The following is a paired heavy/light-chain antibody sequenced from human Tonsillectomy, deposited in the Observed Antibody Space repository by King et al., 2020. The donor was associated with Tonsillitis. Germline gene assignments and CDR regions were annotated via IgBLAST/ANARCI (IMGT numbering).Light chain of an antibody. V-gene: IGKV3-11*01. CDR1: QSVSTY. J-gene: IGKJ1*01. CDR3: QQRNSWPT. CDR2: DAS. Sequence: DIVLTQSPATLSLSPGERATLSCRASQSVSTYLVWYQQKPGQAPRLLISDASNRATGIPARFSGSGSGTDFTLTISSLEPEDSAFYYCQQRNSWPTFGQGTKVEIK.
Heavy chain of an antibody. CDR2: ISSNNKSI. CDR1: GFPFSNYN. Sequence: EVLLVESGGGLVQPGGSLRLSCTASGFPFSNYNMNWVRQAPGKGLEWVSSISSNNKSIYYADSVKGRFSISRDNAKNSLYLQMNSLRGEDTAVYYCARDDEMQFWLIDYWGQGSLVTVSS. J-gene: IGHJ4*02. D-gene: IGHD5-18*01. CDR3: ARDDEMQFWLIDY. V-gene: IGHV3-48*01.